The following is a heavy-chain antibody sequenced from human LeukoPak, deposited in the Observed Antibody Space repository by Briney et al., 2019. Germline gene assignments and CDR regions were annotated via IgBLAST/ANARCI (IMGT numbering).Heavy chain of an antibody. Sequence: PGGSLRLSCAASGFTFSSYTMNWVRQAPGKGLEWVSSISSTSIYIYDADSVKGRFTISRDNAKNSLYLQINSLRAEDTAVYYCANSRYDSSGYYGIIAYWGLGTLVTVSS. CDR2: ISSTSIYI. J-gene: IGHJ4*02. CDR1: GFTFSSYT. D-gene: IGHD3-22*01. V-gene: IGHV3-21*01. CDR3: ANSRYDSSGYYGIIAY.